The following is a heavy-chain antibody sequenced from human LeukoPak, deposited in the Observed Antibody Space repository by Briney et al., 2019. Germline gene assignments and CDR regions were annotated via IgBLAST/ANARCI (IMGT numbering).Heavy chain of an antibody. CDR2: ISSSGSTI. J-gene: IGHJ3*02. V-gene: IGHV3-11*04. Sequence: PGGSLRLSCAASGFTFSDYYMSWIRQAPGKGLEWVSYISSSGSTIYYADPVKGRFTISRDNAKNSLYLQMNSLRADDTAVYYCARDRAPHYYDSSGYYVAGAFDIWGQGTMVTVSS. CDR3: ARDRAPHYYDSSGYYVAGAFDI. CDR1: GFTFSDYY. D-gene: IGHD3-22*01.